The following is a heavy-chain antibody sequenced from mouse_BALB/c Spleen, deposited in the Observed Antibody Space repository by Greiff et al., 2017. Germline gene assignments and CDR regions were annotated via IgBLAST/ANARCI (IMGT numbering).Heavy chain of an antibody. D-gene: IGHD1-1*01. V-gene: IGHV2-2*02. J-gene: IGHJ2*01. CDR2: IWSGGST. Sequence: QVQLKESGPGLVQPSQSLSITCTVSGFSLTSYGVHWVRQSPGKGLEWLGVIWSGGSTDSNAAFISRLSISKDNSKSQVFFKMNSLQANDTAIYYCARMSHYYGSSPYYFDYWGQGTTLTVSS. CDR1: GFSLTSYG. CDR3: ARMSHYYGSSPYYFDY.